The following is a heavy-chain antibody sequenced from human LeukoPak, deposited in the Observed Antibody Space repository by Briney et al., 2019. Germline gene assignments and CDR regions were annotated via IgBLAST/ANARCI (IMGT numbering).Heavy chain of an antibody. CDR1: GYTLTDLS. CDR2: FDPEDGET. D-gene: IGHD3-3*01. V-gene: IGHV1-24*01. J-gene: IGHJ4*02. Sequence: SVKVSCKVSGYTLTDLSMHWVRQAPGKGVEWMGGFDPEDGETIYAQKFQGRVTMTRETSTETAYMEMSSLISEDTAVYYCATGRFWSGYYTLNANFFDYWGQGTLVTVSS. CDR3: ATGRFWSGYYTLNANFFDY.